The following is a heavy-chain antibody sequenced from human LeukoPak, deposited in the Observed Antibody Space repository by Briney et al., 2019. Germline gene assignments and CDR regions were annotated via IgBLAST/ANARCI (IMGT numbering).Heavy chain of an antibody. CDR3: AKDPDYGDDY. D-gene: IGHD4-17*01. CDR2: IRYDGSNK. CDR1: GFTFSNYW. V-gene: IGHV3-30*02. J-gene: IGHJ4*02. Sequence: GGSLRLSCAASGFTFSNYWMHWGRQAPGKGLEWVAFIRYDGSNKYYADSVKGRFTISRDNSKNTLYLQMNSLRAEDTAVYYCAKDPDYGDDYWGQGTLVTVSS.